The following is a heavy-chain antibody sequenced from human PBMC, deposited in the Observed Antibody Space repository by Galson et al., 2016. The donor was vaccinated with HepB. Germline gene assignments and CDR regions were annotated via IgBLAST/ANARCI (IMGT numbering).Heavy chain of an antibody. Sequence: SVKVSCKASGYTFSDYAINWVRQAPGQGLEWMGWINANTGNPTYAQGFTGRFVLSLDTSVSTAYLQISSLKAEDTAVYYCARDLAGRGIIGSSWYGGDYWGQGTLVTVSS. D-gene: IGHD6-13*01. V-gene: IGHV7-4-1*02. CDR2: INANTGNP. J-gene: IGHJ4*02. CDR3: ARDLAGRGIIGSSWYGGDY. CDR1: GYTFSDYA.